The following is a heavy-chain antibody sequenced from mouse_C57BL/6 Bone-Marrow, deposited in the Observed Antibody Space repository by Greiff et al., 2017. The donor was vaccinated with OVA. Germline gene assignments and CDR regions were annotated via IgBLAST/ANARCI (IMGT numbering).Heavy chain of an antibody. J-gene: IGHJ2*01. CDR3: ARGGYDY. Sequence: EVQLVESGGGLVQPGGSLKLSCAASGFTFSDYYMYWVRQTPEKRLEWVAYISNGGGSTYYPDTVKGRFTIYRDNAKNTLYLQMSRLKSEDTAMYYCARGGYDYWGQGTTLTVSS. D-gene: IGHD2-2*01. CDR2: ISNGGGST. CDR1: GFTFSDYY. V-gene: IGHV5-12*01.